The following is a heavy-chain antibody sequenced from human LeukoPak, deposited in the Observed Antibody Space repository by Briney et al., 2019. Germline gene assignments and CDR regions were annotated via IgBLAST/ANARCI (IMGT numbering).Heavy chain of an antibody. CDR1: GGSISSGGYS. J-gene: IGHJ5*02. V-gene: IGHV4-30-2*01. D-gene: IGHD3-10*01. CDR3: ARAELWFGELLLGFDP. CDR2: IYHSGST. Sequence: SQTLSLTCAVSGGSISSGGYSWSWIRQPPGKGLEWIGYIYHSGSTYYNPSLKSRVTISVDRSKNQFSLKLSSATAADTAVYYCARAELWFGELLLGFDPWGQGTLVTVSS.